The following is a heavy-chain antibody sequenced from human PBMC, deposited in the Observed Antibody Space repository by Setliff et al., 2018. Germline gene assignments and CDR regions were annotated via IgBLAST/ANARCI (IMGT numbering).Heavy chain of an antibody. D-gene: IGHD3-16*01. CDR2: IKQDGSEK. CDR3: ARDGGEY. CDR1: GFTFSRYW. Sequence: PGGSLRLSWAASGFTFSRYWMSWVRQAPGKGLEWVANIKQDGSEKYYVDSVKGRFTISRDNAKNSLYLQMNSLRAEDTAVYYCARDGGEYWGQGTLVTVSS. V-gene: IGHV3-7*01. J-gene: IGHJ4*02.